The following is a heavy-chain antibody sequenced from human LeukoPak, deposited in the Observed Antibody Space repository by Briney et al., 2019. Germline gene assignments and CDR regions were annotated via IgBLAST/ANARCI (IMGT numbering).Heavy chain of an antibody. CDR3: ARQGIAAHVFDP. Sequence: SETLSLTCTVSGGSISSSSYYWGWLRPPPGKGLEWIGSIYYSGSNYYNPSLKSRVTISVDTSKNQFSLKLSSVTAADTAVYYCARQGIAAHVFDPWGQGTLVTVSS. D-gene: IGHD6-13*01. CDR2: IYYSGSN. V-gene: IGHV4-39*07. J-gene: IGHJ5*02. CDR1: GGSISSSSYY.